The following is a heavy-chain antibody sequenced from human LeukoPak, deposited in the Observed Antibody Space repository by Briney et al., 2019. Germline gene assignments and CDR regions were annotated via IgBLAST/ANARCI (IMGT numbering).Heavy chain of an antibody. CDR1: GYSISSAYY. CDR3: ASYDYYGSGSYYNNRNFDY. Sequence: SETLSLTCSVSGYSISSAYYWGWIRQPPGKGLEWIATIHYSGSTYYNPSLKSRVTISLDTSKNQFSLKLSSVTAADTAVYYCASYDYYGSGSYYNNRNFDYWGQGTLVTVSS. CDR2: IHYSGST. D-gene: IGHD3-10*01. J-gene: IGHJ4*02. V-gene: IGHV4-38-2*02.